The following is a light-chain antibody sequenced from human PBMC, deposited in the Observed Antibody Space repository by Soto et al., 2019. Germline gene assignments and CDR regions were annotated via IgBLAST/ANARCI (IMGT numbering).Light chain of an antibody. J-gene: IGLJ1*01. CDR1: SSDVGGYNY. CDR2: DVS. V-gene: IGLV2-14*01. Sequence: QAVVTQPASVSGSPGQSITISCTGTSSDVGGYNYVSWYQQHPGEAPKLMIYDVSNRPSGVSNRFSGSKSGNTASLTISGLQAEDEADYYCASYISSSASYVFGTGTKVTVL. CDR3: ASYISSSASYV.